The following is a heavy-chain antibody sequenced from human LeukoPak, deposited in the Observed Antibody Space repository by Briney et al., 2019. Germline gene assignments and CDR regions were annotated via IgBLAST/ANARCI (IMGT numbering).Heavy chain of an antibody. V-gene: IGHV3-30-3*01. CDR2: ISYDGSNK. Sequence: GGSLRLSCAASGFTFSSYAIHWVRQAPGKGLEWVALISYDGSNKYYADSVKGRSTISRDNSKNTLYLQMDSLRVEDTAMYYCARSLTLGYCSGGSCFQTSGMDVWGQGTTVTVSS. D-gene: IGHD2-15*01. J-gene: IGHJ6*02. CDR1: GFTFSSYA. CDR3: ARSLTLGYCSGGSCFQTSGMDV.